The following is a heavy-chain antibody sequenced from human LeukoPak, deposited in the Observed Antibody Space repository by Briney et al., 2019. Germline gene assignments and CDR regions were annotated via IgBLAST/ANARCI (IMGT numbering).Heavy chain of an antibody. CDR1: GASFSNYY. CDR3: ARVEGSTSPLDY. D-gene: IGHD1-1*01. Sequence: ASVKVSCKASGASFSNYYIHWVRQAPGQGLEWVGLIYPGGGWTNYAQKFQGRVTMTTDTSTSTVYMELSSLRSEDTAVYYCARVEGSTSPLDYWGQGTLATVSS. CDR2: IYPGGGWT. V-gene: IGHV1-46*01. J-gene: IGHJ4*02.